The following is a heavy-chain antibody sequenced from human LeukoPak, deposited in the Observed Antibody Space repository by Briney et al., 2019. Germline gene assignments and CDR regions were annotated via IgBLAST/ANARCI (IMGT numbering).Heavy chain of an antibody. CDR2: IQQHGSET. CDR1: GFTFSNYW. V-gene: IGHV3-7*01. Sequence: GGSLRLSCEGSGFTFSNYWMSWVRQAPGKGLEWVANIQQHGSETYYGDSVKGRFTISRDNAKNSLYLQMNSLRAEDTAVYYCARLGLRRNCGGDCWDFDYWGQGTLVTVSS. J-gene: IGHJ4*02. CDR3: ARLGLRRNCGGDCWDFDY. D-gene: IGHD2-21*02.